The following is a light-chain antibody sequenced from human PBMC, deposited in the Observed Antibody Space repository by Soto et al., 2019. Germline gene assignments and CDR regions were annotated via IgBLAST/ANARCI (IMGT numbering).Light chain of an antibody. CDR3: QQYDNWPIT. CDR1: QSVSSN. V-gene: IGKV3-15*01. Sequence: RVMTQSPAPLSVSPGARATLSCRASQSVSSNLAWYQQKPGQAPRLFIYGASTRATAIPPRFSGSGSGTEFTLTISSLQSEDFAVYYCQQYDNWPITVGQGTRLEI. J-gene: IGKJ5*01. CDR2: GAS.